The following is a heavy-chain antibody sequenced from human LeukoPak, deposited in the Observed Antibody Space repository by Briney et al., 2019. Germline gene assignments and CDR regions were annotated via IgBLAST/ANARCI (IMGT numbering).Heavy chain of an antibody. CDR2: IIPIFGTA. CDR1: GGTFSSYA. V-gene: IGHV1-69*05. Sequence: SVEVSCKASGGTFSSYAISWVRQAPGQGLEWMGGIIPIFGTANYAQKFQGRVTITTDESTSTAYMELSSLRSEDTAVYYCARGEEMATAEFDYWGQGTLVTVSS. D-gene: IGHD5-24*01. CDR3: ARGEEMATAEFDY. J-gene: IGHJ4*02.